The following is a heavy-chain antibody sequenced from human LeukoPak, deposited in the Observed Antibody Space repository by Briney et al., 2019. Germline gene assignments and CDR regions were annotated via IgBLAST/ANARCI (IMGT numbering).Heavy chain of an antibody. V-gene: IGHV1-2*02. CDR3: ARDPSRGMPL. CDR1: GGTFSSYA. J-gene: IGHJ4*02. Sequence: ASVKVSCEASGGTFSSYAISWVRQAPGQGLEWMGWINPNSGGTNYAQKFQGRVTMTRDTSISTAYMELSRLRSDDTAVYYCARDPSRGMPLWGQGTLVTVSS. D-gene: IGHD3-16*01. CDR2: INPNSGGT.